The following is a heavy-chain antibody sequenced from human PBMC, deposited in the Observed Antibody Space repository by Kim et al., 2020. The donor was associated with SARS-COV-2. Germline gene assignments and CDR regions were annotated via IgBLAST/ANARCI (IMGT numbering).Heavy chain of an antibody. Sequence: ADSVKGRFTISRDNSKNTLYLQLNSLRAEDTAVYYCAKDLSGSVADYFDYWGQGTLVTVSS. CDR3: AKDLSGSVADYFDY. J-gene: IGHJ4*02. D-gene: IGHD6-19*01. V-gene: IGHV3-23*01.